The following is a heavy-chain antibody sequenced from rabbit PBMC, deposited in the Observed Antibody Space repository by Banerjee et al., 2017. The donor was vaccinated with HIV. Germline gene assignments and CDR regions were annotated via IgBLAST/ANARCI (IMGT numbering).Heavy chain of an antibody. V-gene: IGHV1S7*01. CDR1: GFDFSSYY. D-gene: IGHD6-1*01. CDR3: ARDLAYYSYVYAGYAYATRFNL. J-gene: IGHJ4*01. Sequence: QLKESGGGLVQPGGSLKLSCKASGFDFSSYYMSWVRQAPGKGLEWIGYIDPVFGSTYYASWVNGRFTISSHNAQNTLYLQLNSLTAADTATYFCARDLAYYSYVYAGYAYATRFNLWGPGTLVTVS. CDR2: IDPVFGST.